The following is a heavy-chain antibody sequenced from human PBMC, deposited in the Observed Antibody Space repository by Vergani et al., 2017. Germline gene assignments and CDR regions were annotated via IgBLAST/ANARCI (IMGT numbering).Heavy chain of an antibody. CDR1: GFSFSTYG. CDR3: ANSYCSSLSCYAFYGMEV. CDR2: LRYDGSNE. V-gene: IGHV3-30*02. Sequence: QVQLVESGGGVVQPGGSLRLSCAASGFSFSTYGMHWVRQAPGRGLEWVAFLRYDGSNEYYGDAVKGPFIISRDNSKNMLSLEMHSLRPEDTAVYYCANSYCSSLSCYAFYGMEVWGQGTTVTVSS. D-gene: IGHD2-2*01. J-gene: IGHJ6*02.